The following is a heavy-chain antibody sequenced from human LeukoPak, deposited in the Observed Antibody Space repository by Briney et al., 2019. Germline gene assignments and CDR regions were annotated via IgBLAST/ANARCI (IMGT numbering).Heavy chain of an antibody. CDR3: TRLSGATTYGSGSYYSSFASN. CDR1: GFTFSSYS. Sequence: GGSLRLSCAASGFTFSSYSMNWVRQASGKGLEWVGRVRSKANSYATAYAASVKGRFTISRDDSKNTAYLQMNSLKTEDTAVYYCTRLSGATTYGSGSYYSSFASNWGQGTLVTVSS. J-gene: IGHJ4*02. V-gene: IGHV3-73*01. D-gene: IGHD3-10*01. CDR2: VRSKANSYAT.